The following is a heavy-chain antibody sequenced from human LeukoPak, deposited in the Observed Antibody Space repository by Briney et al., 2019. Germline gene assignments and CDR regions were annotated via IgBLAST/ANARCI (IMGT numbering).Heavy chain of an antibody. CDR2: IYPGDSDT. Sequence: GDSLKISCKDSGYSFTSYWIGWVRQMPGKGLEWMGIIYPGDSDTRYSPSFQGQVTISADKSINTAYLQWSSLKASDTAIYYCARRGEAMDPFDYWGQGTLVTVS. CDR1: GYSFTSYW. J-gene: IGHJ4*02. CDR3: ARRGEAMDPFDY. D-gene: IGHD5-18*01. V-gene: IGHV5-51*01.